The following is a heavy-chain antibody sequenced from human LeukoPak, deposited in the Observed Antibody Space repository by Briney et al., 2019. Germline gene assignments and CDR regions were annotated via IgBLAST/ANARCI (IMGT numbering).Heavy chain of an antibody. Sequence: GGSLRLSCAASGFTFSGSAMHWVRQASGKGLEWVGRIRSKANSYATAYAASVKGRFTISRDNSKNTLYPQMNSLRAEDTAVYYCARGGDIVLMVYALSSFDYWGQGTLVTVSS. J-gene: IGHJ4*02. D-gene: IGHD2-8*01. V-gene: IGHV3-73*01. CDR1: GFTFSGSA. CDR3: ARGGDIVLMVYALSSFDY. CDR2: IRSKANSYAT.